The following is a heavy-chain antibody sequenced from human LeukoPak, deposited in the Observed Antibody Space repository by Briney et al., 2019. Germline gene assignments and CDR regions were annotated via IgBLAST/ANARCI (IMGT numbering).Heavy chain of an antibody. J-gene: IGHJ6*02. V-gene: IGHV1-8*01. CDR1: GYTFTSYD. D-gene: IGHD1-26*01. CDR3: ARGQWELLSDYYGMDV. Sequence: ASVTVSHKDSGYTFTSYDINWVRQATGQGLEWMGWMNPNSGNTGYAQKFQGRVTITRNTSISTAYMELSSLRSEDTAVYYCARGQWELLSDYYGMDVWGQGTTVTVSS. CDR2: MNPNSGNT.